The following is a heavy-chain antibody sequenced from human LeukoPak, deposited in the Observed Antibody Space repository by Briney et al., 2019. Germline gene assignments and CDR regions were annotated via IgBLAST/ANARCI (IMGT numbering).Heavy chain of an antibody. CDR3: ARASFGDPGYMDV. J-gene: IGHJ6*03. CDR2: IYYSGST. CDR1: GFTFSSYA. D-gene: IGHD2/OR15-2a*01. Sequence: GSLRLSCAASGFTFSSYAMHWVRQPPGKGPEWIGYIYYSGSTNYNPSLKSRVTISVDTSKNQFSLKLSSVTAADTAVYYCARASFGDPGYMDVWGKGTTVTISS. V-gene: IGHV4-59*01.